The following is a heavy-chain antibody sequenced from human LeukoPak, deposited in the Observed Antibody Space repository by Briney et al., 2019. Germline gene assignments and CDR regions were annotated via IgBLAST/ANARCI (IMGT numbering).Heavy chain of an antibody. Sequence: SVKVSCKASGGTFSSYAISWVRQAPGQGLEWMGGIIPIFGTANYAQKFQGRVTITTDESTSTAYMELSSLRSEDTAVYYCARDSGSYGSFDIWGQGTMVTVSS. J-gene: IGHJ3*02. CDR1: GGTFSSYA. D-gene: IGHD1-26*01. CDR2: IIPIFGTA. V-gene: IGHV1-69*05. CDR3: ARDSGSYGSFDI.